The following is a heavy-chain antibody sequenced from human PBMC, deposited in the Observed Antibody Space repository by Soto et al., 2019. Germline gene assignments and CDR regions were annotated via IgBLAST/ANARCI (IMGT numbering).Heavy chain of an antibody. Sequence: EVQLVESGGGLIQPGGSLRLSCAISGFTVSNNYMSWVRQAPGKGLEGVSVIYSGGYTAYGDSVKGRFTISRDNSKNTLFLQRKPLGAAAPAVFYWATQPGGGGYWGQGTLVTVSS. J-gene: IGHJ4*02. CDR1: GFTVSNNY. CDR3: ATQPGGGGY. CDR2: IYSGGYT. D-gene: IGHD3-10*01. V-gene: IGHV3-53*01.